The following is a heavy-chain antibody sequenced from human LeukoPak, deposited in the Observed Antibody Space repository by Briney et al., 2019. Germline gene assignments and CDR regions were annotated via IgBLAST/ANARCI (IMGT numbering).Heavy chain of an antibody. CDR3: ARGGYDILTGYSLFYYYGMDV. CDR2: MNPNSGNT. J-gene: IGHJ6*02. V-gene: IGHV1-8*01. Sequence: ASVKVSCKASGYTFTSYDINWVRQATGQGLEWMGWMNPNSGNTGYAQKFQGRVTMTRNTSISTAYMELSGLRSEDTAVYYCARGGYDILTGYSLFYYYGMDVWGQGTTVTVSS. D-gene: IGHD3-9*01. CDR1: GYTFTSYD.